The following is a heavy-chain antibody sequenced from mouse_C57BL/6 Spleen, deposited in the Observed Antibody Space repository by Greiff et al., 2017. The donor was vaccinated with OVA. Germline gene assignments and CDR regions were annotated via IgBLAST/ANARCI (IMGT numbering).Heavy chain of an antibody. CDR3: ARDGSRRWYFDD. CDR1: GYTFTSYW. V-gene: IGHV1-55*01. CDR2: IYPGSGST. D-gene: IGHD1-1*01. J-gene: IGHJ1*03. Sequence: QVQLQQPGAELVKPGASVKMSCKASGYTFTSYWINWVKQRPGQGLEWIGDIYPGSGSTNYNEKFKSKATLTVDTSSSPAYMQLSSLTSEDSAVYYCARDGSRRWYFDDWGTGTTVTVSS.